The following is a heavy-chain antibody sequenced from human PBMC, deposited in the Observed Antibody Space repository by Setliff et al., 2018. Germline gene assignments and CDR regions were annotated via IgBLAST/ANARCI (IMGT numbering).Heavy chain of an antibody. CDR1: GGSISSGSYY. CDR2: IHASGST. D-gene: IGHD3-10*01. CDR3: ARSGDYGSGRLSP. V-gene: IGHV4-61*02. J-gene: IGHJ5*02. Sequence: PSETLSLTCTVSGGSISSGSYYWSWIRQPAGKGLEWIGRIHASGSTNYNPSLKSRVTISLDTSNNQFSLKLSSVTAAETAMYYCARSGDYGSGRLSPWGQGTLVTVSS.